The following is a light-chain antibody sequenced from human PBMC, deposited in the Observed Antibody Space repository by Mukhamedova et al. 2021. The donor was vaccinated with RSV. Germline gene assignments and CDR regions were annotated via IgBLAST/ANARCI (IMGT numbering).Light chain of an antibody. J-gene: IGKJ4*01. Sequence: QSVGSNYLAWHQQKPGQAPRLLIYGASSRATDIPDRFTGSRSGTDFTLTISRLEPEDFALYYCQQYSNTPLTFGGGTKVEIK. CDR3: QQYSNTPLT. V-gene: IGKV3-20*01. CDR1: QSVGSNY. CDR2: GAS.